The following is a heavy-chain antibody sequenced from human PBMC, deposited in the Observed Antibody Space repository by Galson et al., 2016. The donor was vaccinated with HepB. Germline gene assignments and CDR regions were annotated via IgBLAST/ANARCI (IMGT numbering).Heavy chain of an antibody. V-gene: IGHV3-30*04. CDR2: ISYDGGHK. CDR3: AREGEFGGYYRLSN. D-gene: IGHD3-3*01. Sequence: SLRLSCAASGFSFSTYAMHWVRQSPGRGLEWVTIISYDGGHKAYADSVKGRFTISRDNAENSLYLQMYDLRAEDTAVYYCAREGEFGGYYRLSNWGQGTLVTVSS. J-gene: IGHJ4*02. CDR1: GFSFSTYA.